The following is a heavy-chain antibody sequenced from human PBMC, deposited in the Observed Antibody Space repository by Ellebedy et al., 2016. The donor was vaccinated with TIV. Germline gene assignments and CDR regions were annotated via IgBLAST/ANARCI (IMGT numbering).Heavy chain of an antibody. J-gene: IGHJ2*01. CDR2: ISSSSSTI. CDR3: ARDKGSWVRGSSWDLPTPWYFDL. V-gene: IGHV3-48*02. Sequence: GESLKISCAASGFTFSSYSMNWVRQAPGKGLEWVSYISSSSSTIYYADSVKGRFTISRDNAKNSLYLQMNSLRDEDTAVYYCARDKGSWVRGSSWDLPTPWYFDLWGRGTLVTVSS. D-gene: IGHD6-13*01. CDR1: GFTFSSYS.